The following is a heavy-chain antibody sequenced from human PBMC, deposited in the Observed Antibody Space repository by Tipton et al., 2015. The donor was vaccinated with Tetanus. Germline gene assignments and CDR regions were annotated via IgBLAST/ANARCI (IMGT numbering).Heavy chain of an antibody. Sequence: SLRLSCAASGFIFSSYGIHWVRQAPGKGLEWVAVSWYDGTDKYYADSVKGRFTISRDNSKNTLYRPMNSLRAEDTAVYYCAREAECGGGSCFAGDFDNWGQGTQVTVSS. CDR2: SWYDGTDK. V-gene: IGHV3-33*01. CDR3: AREAECGGGSCFAGDFDN. J-gene: IGHJ4*02. CDR1: GFIFSSYG. D-gene: IGHD2-15*01.